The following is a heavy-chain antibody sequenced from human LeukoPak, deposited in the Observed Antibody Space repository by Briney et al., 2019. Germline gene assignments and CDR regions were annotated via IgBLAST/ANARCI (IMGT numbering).Heavy chain of an antibody. Sequence: LWASVKVSCKVSGYTLTELSMHWVRQAPGKGLEWRGGFDPEDGETIYAQKFQGRVTMTEDTSTDTAYMELSSLRSEDTAVYYCATAADGWSLNDAFDIWGQGTMVTVSS. CDR3: ATAADGWSLNDAFDI. V-gene: IGHV1-24*01. CDR2: FDPEDGET. CDR1: GYTLTELS. J-gene: IGHJ3*02. D-gene: IGHD6-19*01.